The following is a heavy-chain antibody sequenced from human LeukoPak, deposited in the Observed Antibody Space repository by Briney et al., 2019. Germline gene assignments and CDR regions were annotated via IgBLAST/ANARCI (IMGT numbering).Heavy chain of an antibody. V-gene: IGHV3-53*01. CDR3: SRDRPYGGLNGFDY. CDR1: GFSVSNDY. Sequence: PGGSLKLSCVASGFSVSNDYMSWVRQAPGKGLEWVAVIYTDGRTFYADSVRGRSSISRDNPKNTLYLQMNSLRVDDTAIYYCSRDRPYGGLNGFDYWGQGTLVTVTS. D-gene: IGHD4/OR15-4a*01. CDR2: IYTDGRT. J-gene: IGHJ4*02.